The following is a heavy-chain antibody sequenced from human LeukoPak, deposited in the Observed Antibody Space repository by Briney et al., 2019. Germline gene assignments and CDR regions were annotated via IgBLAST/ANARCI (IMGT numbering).Heavy chain of an antibody. CDR1: GGSISSGSYY. V-gene: IGHV4-39*01. D-gene: IGHD1-26*01. Sequence: SQTLSLTCTVSGGSISSGSYYWGWIRQPPGKGLEWFGSIYYSGSTYYNTSLKSLVTISVDTSKNQFSLKLSSVTAADTAVYYCARHVSSGSYRARGPSHVDYWGQGTLVTVSS. J-gene: IGHJ4*02. CDR3: ARHVSSGSYRARGPSHVDY. CDR2: IYYSGST.